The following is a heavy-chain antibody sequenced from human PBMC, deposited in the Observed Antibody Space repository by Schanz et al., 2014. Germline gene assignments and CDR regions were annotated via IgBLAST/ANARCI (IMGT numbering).Heavy chain of an antibody. V-gene: IGHV3-30*18. D-gene: IGHD3-10*01. CDR1: GFMFSSYG. CDR3: AKGRFGELSAFDI. CDR2: ISYDGSKK. J-gene: IGHJ3*02. Sequence: QVQLVESGGGVVQPGRSLRLSCAASGFMFSSYGMHWVRQAPGKGLEWVGVISYDGSKKSYADSVKGRFTISRDNSKNTLYLQMNSLRAEDTAVYYCAKGRFGELSAFDIWGQGTRVTVSS.